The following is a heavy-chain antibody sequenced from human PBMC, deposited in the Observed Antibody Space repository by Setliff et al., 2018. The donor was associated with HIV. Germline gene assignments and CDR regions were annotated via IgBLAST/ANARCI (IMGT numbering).Heavy chain of an antibody. Sequence: LSLTCAVYGGSFSDHYWSWMRQPPGKGLEWVSSISSSSSYIYYADSVKGRFTVSRDNAKNSLYLQMNNLRAEDTAMYYCASPLIMTTVTKDYWGQGTLVTVSS. CDR2: ISSSSSYI. CDR3: ASPLIMTTVTKDY. J-gene: IGHJ4*02. D-gene: IGHD4-17*01. V-gene: IGHV3-11*06. CDR1: GGSFSDHY.